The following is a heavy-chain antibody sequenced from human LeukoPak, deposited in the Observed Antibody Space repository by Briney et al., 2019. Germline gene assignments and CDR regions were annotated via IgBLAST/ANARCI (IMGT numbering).Heavy chain of an antibody. V-gene: IGHV3-23*01. CDR3: AKGRSDFGTGFDG. D-gene: IGHD4-17*01. Sequence: GGSLRLSCAASGFTFSPFTNFAMSWVRQAPGEGLECVSVISGSGGSTYYADSVKGRFTISRDNSKKTVDLQMNSLRAEDTAVYFCAKGRSDFGTGFDGWGQGTLVTVSS. CDR1: GFTFSPFTNFA. J-gene: IGHJ4*02. CDR2: ISGSGGST.